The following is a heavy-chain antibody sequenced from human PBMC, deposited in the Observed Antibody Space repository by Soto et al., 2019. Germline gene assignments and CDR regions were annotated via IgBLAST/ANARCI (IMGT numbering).Heavy chain of an antibody. J-gene: IGHJ6*02. CDR1: GFIFDDYA. V-gene: IGHV3-9*01. Sequence: EEQLVESGGGLVQPGRSLRLSCAASGFIFDDYAMHWVRRPPGKGLEWASGISWNSGSIGYADSVKARFTISRDNDKKTLYLQMNSLRAEDTALYYCAKDISGRGSFYYYYGMDVWGQGTTVTVSS. D-gene: IGHD1-26*01. CDR3: AKDISGRGSFYYYYGMDV. CDR2: ISWNSGSI.